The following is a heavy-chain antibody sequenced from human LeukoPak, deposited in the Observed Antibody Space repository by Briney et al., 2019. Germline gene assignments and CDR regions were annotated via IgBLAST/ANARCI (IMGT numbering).Heavy chain of an antibody. CDR3: ARGSSGYPRYFDH. J-gene: IGHJ4*02. D-gene: IGHD3-22*01. Sequence: ASVKVSCKASGYTFINYVMHWVRQAPGQRLEWMGWINAGNGNIKYSQKFQGRVTITRDTPASTAYMELSSLRSEDTAVYYCARGSSGYPRYFDHWGQGTQVTVFS. V-gene: IGHV1-3*01. CDR2: INAGNGNI. CDR1: GYTFINYV.